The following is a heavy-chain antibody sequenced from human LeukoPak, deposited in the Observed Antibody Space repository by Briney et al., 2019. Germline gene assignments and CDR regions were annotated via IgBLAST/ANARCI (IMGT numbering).Heavy chain of an antibody. CDR2: ISGSGGST. CDR3: ARVLSADSPGFQH. J-gene: IGHJ1*01. D-gene: IGHD3-22*01. CDR1: GFTFSSYA. V-gene: IGHV3-23*01. Sequence: GGSLRLSCAASGFTFSSYAMSWVRQAAGKGLEWVSGISGSGGSTYYADSVKGRFTISRDNSKNTLYLQMNSLRAEDTAVYYCARVLSADSPGFQHWGQGTLVTVSS.